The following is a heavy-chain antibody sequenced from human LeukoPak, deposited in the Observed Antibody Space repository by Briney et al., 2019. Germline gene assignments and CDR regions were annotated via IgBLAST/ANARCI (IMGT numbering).Heavy chain of an antibody. CDR3: AREVGRVRYFDY. Sequence: GESLRISCKGSGYTFSSYWISWVRQMPVKVLEWMGRIDPSDSYTNYSPSFQGHVTISADKSIGTAYLQWSSLKASDIAMYYCAREVGRVRYFDYWGQGSLVTVSS. V-gene: IGHV5-10-1*01. CDR2: IDPSDSYT. CDR1: GYTFSSYW. D-gene: IGHD2-2*01. J-gene: IGHJ4*02.